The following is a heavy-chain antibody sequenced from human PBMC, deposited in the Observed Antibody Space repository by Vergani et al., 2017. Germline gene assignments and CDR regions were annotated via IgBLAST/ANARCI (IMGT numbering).Heavy chain of an antibody. J-gene: IGHJ6*02. D-gene: IGHD3-10*01. CDR2: INAGNGNT. CDR3: ASFSNYYGSGSYPYYYYGMDV. Sequence: QVQLVQSGPEVKKPGASVKVPCKASGYTFTSYAMHWVSQAPGQRLEWMGWINAGNGNTKYSQRFQGRVTITRDTSASTAYMELSSLRSEDTAVYYCASFSNYYGSGSYPYYYYGMDVWGQGP. CDR1: GYTFTSYA. V-gene: IGHV1-3*01.